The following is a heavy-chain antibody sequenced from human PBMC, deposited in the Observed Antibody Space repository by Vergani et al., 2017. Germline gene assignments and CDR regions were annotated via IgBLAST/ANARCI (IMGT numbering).Heavy chain of an antibody. CDR3: ARVSSTVVDAFDI. CDR2: IIPSFGTA. D-gene: IGHD4-23*01. J-gene: IGHJ3*02. CDR1: GGTFSSYA. V-gene: IGHV1-69*18. Sequence: QVQLVQSGAEVKKPGSSVKVSCKASGGTFSSYAISWVRQAPGQGLEWMGRIIPSFGTANYAQKFQGRVTISADESTRPAYMELSSLRSEDTAVYYCARVSSTVVDAFDIWGQGTMVTVSS.